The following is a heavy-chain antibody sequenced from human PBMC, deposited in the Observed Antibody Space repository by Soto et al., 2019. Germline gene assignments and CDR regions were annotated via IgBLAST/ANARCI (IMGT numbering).Heavy chain of an antibody. Sequence: ASVKVSCKASGCTFSSYAISWVRQAPGQGLEWMGGIIPIFGTANYAQKFQGRVTITADKSTSTAYMELSSLRSEDTAVYYCARGGVVTATPNYFDYWGQGTLVTVSS. CDR2: IIPIFGTA. J-gene: IGHJ4*02. CDR3: ARGGVVTATPNYFDY. CDR1: GCTFSSYA. D-gene: IGHD2-21*02. V-gene: IGHV1-69*06.